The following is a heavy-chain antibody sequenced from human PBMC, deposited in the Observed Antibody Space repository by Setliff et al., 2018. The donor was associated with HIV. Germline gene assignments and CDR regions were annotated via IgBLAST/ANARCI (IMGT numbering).Heavy chain of an antibody. CDR1: GDSISSGSYF. CDR2: TYYTGFA. V-gene: IGHV4-39*02. J-gene: IGHJ4*02. D-gene: IGHD1-1*01. CDR3: TREGRGDPAMATTRIDY. Sequence: KSSETLSLTCSVSGDSISSGSYFWGWIRQTPGKGLEWIGNTYYTGFAYYNPSLKSRVTISLDTSKTHFFLNLTSVTDADTAVYFCTREGRGDPAMATTRIDYWGQGKLVTVSS.